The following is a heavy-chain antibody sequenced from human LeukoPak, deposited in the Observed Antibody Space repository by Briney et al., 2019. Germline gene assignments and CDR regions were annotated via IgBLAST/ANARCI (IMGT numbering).Heavy chain of an antibody. CDR3: ATDQDYYYGMDF. J-gene: IGHJ6*02. CDR1: GFTFSSYG. Sequence: PGRSLRLSCAASGFTFSSYGMHWVRQAPGKGLEWVAVISYDGSNKYYADSVKGRFTISRDNSKNTLYLQMNSLRAEDTAVYYCATDQDYYYGMDFWGQGTTVTVSS. CDR2: ISYDGSNK. V-gene: IGHV3-30*03.